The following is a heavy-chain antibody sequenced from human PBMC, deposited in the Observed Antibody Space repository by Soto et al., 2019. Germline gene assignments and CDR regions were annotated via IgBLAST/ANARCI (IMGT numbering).Heavy chain of an antibody. D-gene: IGHD2-2*01. CDR3: ARGSLGYCSSTSCSLYYYYGMEV. Sequence: PSETLSLTCTVSGGSISSGGYYWSWIRQHPGKGLEWIGYIYYSGSTYYNPSLKSRVTISVDTSKNQFSLKLSSVTAADTAVYYCARGSLGYCSSTSCSLYYYYGMEVWGQGTTVTVSS. V-gene: IGHV4-31*03. J-gene: IGHJ6*02. CDR1: GGSISSGGYY. CDR2: IYYSGST.